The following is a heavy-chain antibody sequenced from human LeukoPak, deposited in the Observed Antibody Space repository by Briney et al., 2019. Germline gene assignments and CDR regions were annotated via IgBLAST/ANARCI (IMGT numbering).Heavy chain of an antibody. CDR3: ARDLKGIAAS. CDR1: GGSISSGDYY. J-gene: IGHJ4*02. CDR2: IYYSGST. Sequence: SETLSLTCTVSGGSISSGDYYWSWIRQPPGKGLEWIGYIYYSGSTYYNPSLKSRVTILVDTSKNQFSLKLSSVTAADTAVYYCARDLKGIAASWGQGTLVTVSS. D-gene: IGHD6-13*01. V-gene: IGHV4-30-4*01.